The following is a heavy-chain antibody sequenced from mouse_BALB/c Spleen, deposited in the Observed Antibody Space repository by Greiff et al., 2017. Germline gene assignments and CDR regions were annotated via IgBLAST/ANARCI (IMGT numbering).Heavy chain of an antibody. CDR1: GFTFSSFG. D-gene: IGHD1-2*01. V-gene: IGHV5-17*02. J-gene: IGHJ4*01. CDR2: ISSGSSTI. CDR3: AVRLRGYAMDY. Sequence: EVMLVESGGGLVQPGGSRKLSCAASGFTFSSFGMHWVRQAPEKGLEWVAYISSGSSTIYYADTVKGRFTISRDNPKNTLFLQMTSLRSEDTAMYYCAVRLRGYAMDYWGQGTSVTVSS.